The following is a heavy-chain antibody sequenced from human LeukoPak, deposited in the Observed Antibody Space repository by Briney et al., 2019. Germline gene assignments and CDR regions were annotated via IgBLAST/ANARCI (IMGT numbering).Heavy chain of an antibody. CDR3: AADPNHYEILSGYQTWNY. CDR1: GHTLTELS. V-gene: IGHV1-24*01. CDR2: FDPEDGET. Sequence: ASVKVSCKVSGHTLTELSMHWVRQGPGKGLEWMGGFDPEDGETIYAQKFQGRVTMTEDTSTDTAYMELSSLRFEDSAVYYCAADPNHYEILSGYQTWNYWGQGTLVTVSS. J-gene: IGHJ4*02. D-gene: IGHD3-9*01.